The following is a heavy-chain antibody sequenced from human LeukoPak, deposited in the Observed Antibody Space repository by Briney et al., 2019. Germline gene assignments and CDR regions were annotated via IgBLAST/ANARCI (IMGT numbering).Heavy chain of an antibody. Sequence: ASVKVSCKASGYTFTGYYMHWVRQAPGQGLEWMGWINPNSGGTNYAQKFQGRVTMTRDTSISTAYMELSRLRSDDTAEYYCARDGIRFLEWLGGWFDPWGQGTLVTVSS. V-gene: IGHV1-2*02. J-gene: IGHJ5*02. CDR2: INPNSGGT. D-gene: IGHD3-3*01. CDR3: ARDGIRFLEWLGGWFDP. CDR1: GYTFTGYY.